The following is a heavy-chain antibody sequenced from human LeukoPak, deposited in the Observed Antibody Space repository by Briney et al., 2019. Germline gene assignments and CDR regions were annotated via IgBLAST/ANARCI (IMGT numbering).Heavy chain of an antibody. J-gene: IGHJ3*02. D-gene: IGHD3-22*01. CDR1: GFTFSSYA. V-gene: IGHV3-74*01. CDR3: ARGVGITMIVVPHGAFDI. Sequence: PGGSLRLSCAASGFTFSSYAMSWVRQAPGKGLVWVSRINSDGSSTSYADSVRGRFSISRDNAKSTLYLQMNSLRAEDTAVYYCARGVGITMIVVPHGAFDIWGQGTMVTVSS. CDR2: INSDGSST.